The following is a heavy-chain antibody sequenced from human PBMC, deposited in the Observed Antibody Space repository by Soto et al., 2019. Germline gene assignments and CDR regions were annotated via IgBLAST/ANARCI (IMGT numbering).Heavy chain of an antibody. CDR1: GYTFTSYG. D-gene: IGHD3-16*01. CDR3: ARRREGPLGYYYYYMDV. V-gene: IGHV1-18*01. J-gene: IGHJ6*03. CDR2: ISAYNGNT. Sequence: ASVKVSCKASGYTFTSYGISWVRQAPGQGLEWMGWISAYNGNTNYAQKLQGRVTMTTDTSTSTAYMELRSLRSDDTAVYYCARRREGPLGYYYYYMDVWGKGTTVTVSS.